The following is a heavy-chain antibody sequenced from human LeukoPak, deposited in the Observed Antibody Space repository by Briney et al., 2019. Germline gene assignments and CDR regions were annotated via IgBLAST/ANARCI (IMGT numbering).Heavy chain of an antibody. D-gene: IGHD4-17*01. Sequence: SGTLSLTCAVSGGSISSGSWWGWIRQPPGKGLEWIGEIHHSGSTNYNPSLKSRVTLSVDKSKNQLSLRLTSVTAADTAVYYCARGGDYRFDYWGQGTLVTVSS. CDR2: IHHSGST. CDR3: ARGGDYRFDY. CDR1: GGSISSGSW. V-gene: IGHV4-4*02. J-gene: IGHJ4*02.